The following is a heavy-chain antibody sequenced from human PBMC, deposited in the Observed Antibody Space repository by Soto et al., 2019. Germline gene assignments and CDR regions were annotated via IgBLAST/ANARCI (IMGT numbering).Heavy chain of an antibody. CDR1: GGSISSYY. D-gene: IGHD3-22*01. CDR3: ARESDYYDSSGYYYGAFDI. Sequence: SETLSLTCTVSGGSISSYYWSWIRQPPGKGLEWIGYIYYSGSTNYNPSLKSRVTISVDTSKNQFSLKLSSVTAADTAVYYCARESDYYDSSGYYYGAFDIWGQGTMVTVSS. CDR2: IYYSGST. V-gene: IGHV4-59*01. J-gene: IGHJ3*02.